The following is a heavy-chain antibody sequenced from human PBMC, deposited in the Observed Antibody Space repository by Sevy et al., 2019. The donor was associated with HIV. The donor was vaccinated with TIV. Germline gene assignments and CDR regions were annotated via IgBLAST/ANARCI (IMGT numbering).Heavy chain of an antibody. CDR3: VRRTHPLPNYYFDY. D-gene: IGHD1-1*01. CDR2: ISTTGDRS. CDR1: GFIFSNYG. V-gene: IGHV3-64D*06. Sequence: GGSLRLSCSASGFIFSNYGMHWVRQAPGKGLEYISAISTTGDRSFYADSVKGRFTISRDNSKNTLYLQMSSLRPDDTAVYYCVRRTHPLPNYYFDYWGQGTLVTVSS. J-gene: IGHJ4*02.